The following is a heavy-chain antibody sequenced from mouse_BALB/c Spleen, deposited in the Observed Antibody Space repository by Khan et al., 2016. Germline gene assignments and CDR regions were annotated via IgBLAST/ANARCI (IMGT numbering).Heavy chain of an antibody. CDR2: IRLQSNNYAT. Sequence: EVKLEEFGGGLVQPGGSMKLSCVASGFTFSNYWMNWVRQFPEKGLEWIAEIRLQSNNYATHYAESVKGRFTISRDDSKSSVYLQMNNLGPEDTGIYYCTRPFAYWGQGTLVTVSA. CDR3: TRPFAY. J-gene: IGHJ3*01. V-gene: IGHV6-6*02. CDR1: GFTFSNYW.